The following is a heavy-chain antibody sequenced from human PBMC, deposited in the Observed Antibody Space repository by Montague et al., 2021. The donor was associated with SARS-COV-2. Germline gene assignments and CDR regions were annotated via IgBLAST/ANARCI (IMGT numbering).Heavy chain of an antibody. CDR3: AWGQVIVFGVLIMILASGPLDI. V-gene: IGHV4-34*01. Sequence: SETLSLTCAVYGGSFSDYYWTWIRQAPGKGLEWIGEVDHRGSSSYNPSLKSRLTISVDRSKNQFSLRLTSVTAADTAVYYCAWGQVIVFGVLIMILASGPLDIWGQGTKVTVSS. D-gene: IGHD3-3*01. CDR2: VDHRGSS. CDR1: GGSFSDYY. J-gene: IGHJ3*02.